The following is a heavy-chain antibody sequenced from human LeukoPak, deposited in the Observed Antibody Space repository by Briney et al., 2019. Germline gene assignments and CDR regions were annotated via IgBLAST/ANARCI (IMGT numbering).Heavy chain of an antibody. J-gene: IGHJ6*02. Sequence: SETLSLTCTVSGGSISSGSYYWGWIRQPPGKGLEWIGSVYYSGSFIGSTYYNPSLKSRVTVSVDTSKNQGSLNLKSVTAADTAVYYCDRSHHNYGVDVWGQGTKVTVSS. CDR2: VYYSGSFIGST. CDR3: DRSHHNYGVDV. CDR1: GGSISSGSYY. V-gene: IGHV4-39*01. D-gene: IGHD1-14*01.